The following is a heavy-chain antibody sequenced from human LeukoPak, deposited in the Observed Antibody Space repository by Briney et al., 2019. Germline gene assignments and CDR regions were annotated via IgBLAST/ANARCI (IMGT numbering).Heavy chain of an antibody. CDR3: ARGRRAAAGGVDY. V-gene: IGHV4-34*01. Sequence: SETLSLTCAVYGGSFSGYYWSWIRQPPGKGLEWIGEINHSGSTNYNPSLKSRVTISVDTSKNQFSLKLSSVTAADTAVYYCARGRRAAAGGVDYWGQGTLVTVSS. CDR2: INHSGST. D-gene: IGHD6-13*01. J-gene: IGHJ4*02. CDR1: GGSFSGYY.